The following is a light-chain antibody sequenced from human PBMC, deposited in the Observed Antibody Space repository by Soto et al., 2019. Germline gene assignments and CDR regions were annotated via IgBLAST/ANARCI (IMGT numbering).Light chain of an antibody. CDR1: SRDVGAYNY. Sequence: QSALTQPASVSGSPGQSITISCTGTSRDVGAYNYVSWYQQNAGKAPKLMMYEVRNRPSGVSNRFSGSKSGNTASLTISGLQAEDEADYYCSAYTTSNTLVFGTGTKLTVL. V-gene: IGLV2-14*01. CDR2: EVR. J-gene: IGLJ1*01. CDR3: SAYTTSNTLV.